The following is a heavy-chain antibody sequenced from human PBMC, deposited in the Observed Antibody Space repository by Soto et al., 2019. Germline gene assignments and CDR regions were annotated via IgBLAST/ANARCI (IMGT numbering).Heavy chain of an antibody. CDR3: ARVVPGAEAWFGP. Sequence: ASVKVSCKTSGYTFSNYGITWVRQAPGQPLEWLGWISLYSDDTNYAQKFQGRVSMTTDTSTTTAYMELRSLRFDDTAVYYCARVVPGAEAWFGPWGQGTLVTVSS. CDR1: GYTFSNYG. V-gene: IGHV1-18*01. CDR2: ISLYSDDT. J-gene: IGHJ5*02. D-gene: IGHD2-2*01.